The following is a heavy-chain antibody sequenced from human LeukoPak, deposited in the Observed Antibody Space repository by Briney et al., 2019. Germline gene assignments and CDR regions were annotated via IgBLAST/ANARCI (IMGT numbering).Heavy chain of an antibody. J-gene: IGHJ4*02. CDR1: GFTFSSYW. CDR3: ARGYDFWSGYYDILGY. V-gene: IGHV3-74*01. Sequence: GGSLRLSCAASGFTFSSYWMHWVRQAPGKGLEWVSRINTDGGSKTYADSVKGRFTISRDNAKSTLYLQVNSLRAEDTAVYYCARGYDFWSGYYDILGYWGQGTLVTVSS. CDR2: INTDGGSK. D-gene: IGHD3-3*01.